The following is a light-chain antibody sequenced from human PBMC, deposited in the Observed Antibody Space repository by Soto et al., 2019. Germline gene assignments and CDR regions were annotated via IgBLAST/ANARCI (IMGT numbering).Light chain of an antibody. CDR1: QTLNNY. J-gene: IGKJ4*01. CDR3: QQRVDWLT. CDR2: EAS. Sequence: EIVLTQSPATLSLSPGERATLSCRANQTLNNYLAWFQQKPGQAPRLLIYEASTRAAGIPARFSGSGSGTDFTLTISSLEPEDFAVYYCQQRVDWLTFGGGTKLEIK. V-gene: IGKV3-11*01.